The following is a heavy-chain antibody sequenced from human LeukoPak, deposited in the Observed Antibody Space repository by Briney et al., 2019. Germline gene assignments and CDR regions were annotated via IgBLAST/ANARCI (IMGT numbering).Heavy chain of an antibody. CDR3: ASGSHYDFWSGYYTAFDY. V-gene: IGHV3-11*04. CDR2: IISSGSTI. J-gene: IGHJ4*02. Sequence: GGALRLSFAASGFPFSDYYMSWIRPAPGKGVEWVSYIISSGSTIYYADSVKGRFTISRDNAKNSLYLQMNSLRAEDTAVYYCASGSHYDFWSGYYTAFDYWGQGTLVTVSS. D-gene: IGHD3-3*01. CDR1: GFPFSDYY.